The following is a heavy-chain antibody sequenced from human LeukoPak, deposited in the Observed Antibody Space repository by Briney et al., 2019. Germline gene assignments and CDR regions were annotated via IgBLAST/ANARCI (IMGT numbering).Heavy chain of an antibody. CDR2: IIPIFGTA. CDR3: ARGELPYYYDSSGYYALNY. D-gene: IGHD3-22*01. CDR1: GYTFSSYA. V-gene: IGHV1-69*13. Sequence: ASVKVSCKASGYTFSSYAISWVRQAPGQGLEWMGGIIPIFGTANYAQKFQGRVTITADESTSTAYMELSSLRSEDTAVYYCARGELPYYYDSSGYYALNYWGQGTLVTVSS. J-gene: IGHJ4*02.